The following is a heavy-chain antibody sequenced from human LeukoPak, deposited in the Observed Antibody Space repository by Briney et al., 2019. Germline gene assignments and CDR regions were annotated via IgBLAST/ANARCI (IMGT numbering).Heavy chain of an antibody. CDR3: AKPRGEEWLVGLYDAFDI. D-gene: IGHD6-19*01. J-gene: IGHJ3*02. Sequence: GGSLRLSCAASGFTFSSYAMSWVRQAPGKGLEWVSVISGSDGSTYYADSVKGRFTISRDNSKNTLYLQMNSLRAEDTAVVYCAKPRGEEWLVGLYDAFDIWGQGTMVTVSS. CDR2: ISGSDGST. V-gene: IGHV3-23*01. CDR1: GFTFSSYA.